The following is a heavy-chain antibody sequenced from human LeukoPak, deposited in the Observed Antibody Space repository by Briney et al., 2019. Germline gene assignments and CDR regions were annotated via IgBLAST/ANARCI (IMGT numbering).Heavy chain of an antibody. J-gene: IGHJ4*02. D-gene: IGHD1-26*01. Sequence: GASVKVSCKASGGTFSSYAISWVRQAPGQGLEWMGRIIPILGIATYAQKFQGRVTITADKSTSTAYMELSSLRSEDTAVYYCASGTQVGATVLYFDYWGQGTLVTVSS. CDR2: IIPILGIA. CDR1: GGTFSSYA. CDR3: ASGTQVGATVLYFDY. V-gene: IGHV1-69*04.